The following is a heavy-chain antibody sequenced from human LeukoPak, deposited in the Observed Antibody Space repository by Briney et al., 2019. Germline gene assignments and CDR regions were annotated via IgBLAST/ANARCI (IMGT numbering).Heavy chain of an antibody. CDR2: ISGSGGST. V-gene: IGHV3-23*01. J-gene: IGHJ4*02. Sequence: GGSLRLSCAASGFTFSSYAMSWVRQAPGKGLEWVSAISGSGGSTYYADSVKGRFTISRDNSKNTLYLQMNSLRAEDTAVYYCAKVRYYDSSGYSIFDYWGQGTLVTVSS. D-gene: IGHD3-22*01. CDR3: AKVRYYDSSGYSIFDY. CDR1: GFTFSSYA.